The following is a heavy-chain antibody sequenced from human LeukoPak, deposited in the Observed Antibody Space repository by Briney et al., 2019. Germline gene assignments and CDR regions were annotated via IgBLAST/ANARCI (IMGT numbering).Heavy chain of an antibody. CDR3: ARGRPGYCSGGSCYYDDY. V-gene: IGHV4-59*01. CDR2: IYYSGST. Sequence: PSETLSLTCTVSGGSISSYYWSWIRQPPGKGLEWIGYIYYSGSTNYNPSLKSRVTISVDTPKNQFSLKLSSVTAADTAVYYCARGRPGYCSGGSCYYDDYWGQGTLVTVSS. CDR1: GGSISSYY. J-gene: IGHJ4*02. D-gene: IGHD2-15*01.